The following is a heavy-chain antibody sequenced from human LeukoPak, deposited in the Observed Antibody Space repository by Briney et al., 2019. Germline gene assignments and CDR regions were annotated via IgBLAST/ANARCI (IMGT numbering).Heavy chain of an antibody. CDR2: VYPGDSDT. CDR3: ARRLYYYNSGTNYYFDF. J-gene: IGHJ4*02. Sequence: GESLKISCKGSGYIFSNYWIGWVRQMPGKGLEWMGIVYPGDSDTRYSPSFQGQVTISADKSISTAYLQWSSLKASDTAIYYCARRLYYYNSGTNYYFDFWAREPWSPSPQ. D-gene: IGHD3-10*01. CDR1: GYIFSNYW. V-gene: IGHV5-51*01.